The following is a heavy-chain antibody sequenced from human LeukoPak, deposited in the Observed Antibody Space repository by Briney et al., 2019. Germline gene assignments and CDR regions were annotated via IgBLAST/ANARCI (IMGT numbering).Heavy chain of an antibody. CDR1: GGTFSSYA. J-gene: IGHJ4*02. D-gene: IGHD1-1*01. CDR3: ARQTQLEGSPYYFDY. Sequence: ASVKVSCKASGGTFSSYAISWVRQAPGQGLEWMGGIIPIFGTANYAQKFQGRVTITTDESTSTAYMELSSLRSEDTAVYYCARQTQLEGSPYYFDYWGQGTLVTVSS. CDR2: IIPIFGTA. V-gene: IGHV1-69*05.